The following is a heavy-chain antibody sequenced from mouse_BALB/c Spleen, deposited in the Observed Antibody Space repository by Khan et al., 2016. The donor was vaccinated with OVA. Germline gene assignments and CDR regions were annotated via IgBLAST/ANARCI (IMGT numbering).Heavy chain of an antibody. CDR1: DYSITSDYA. V-gene: IGHV3-2*02. CDR3: VSALYDSYGYPMDY. D-gene: IGHD1-1*01. Sequence: EVQLQESGPGLVTPSQSLSLTCTVTDYSITSDYAWNWIRQFPGNKLEWMGYISSSGTTSSNPSLNSRISFTRDTSNNQFFLQLNSVTTDDTATYYCVSALYDSYGYPMDYWGRGTSVTVSS. CDR2: ISSSGTT. J-gene: IGHJ4*01.